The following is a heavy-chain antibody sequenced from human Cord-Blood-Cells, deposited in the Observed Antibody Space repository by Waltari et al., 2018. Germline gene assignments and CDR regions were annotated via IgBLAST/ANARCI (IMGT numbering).Heavy chain of an antibody. CDR2: ISSSGSTI. J-gene: IGHJ4*02. V-gene: IGHV3-48*03. CDR1: GFTFSSYE. D-gene: IGHD1-26*01. CDR3: ARDRGAGIFDY. Sequence: EVQLVESGGGLVQPGGSLRLSCAASGFTFSSYEMKWVRQAPGKGLEWVSYISSSGSTIYYADSVKGRFTISRDNAKNSLYLQMNSLRAEDTAVYYCARDRGAGIFDYWGQGTLVTVSS.